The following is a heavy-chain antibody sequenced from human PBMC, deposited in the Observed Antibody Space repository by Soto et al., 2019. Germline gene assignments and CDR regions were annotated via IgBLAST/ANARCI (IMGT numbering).Heavy chain of an antibody. Sequence: EVQLVESGGKLVQPGGSLRLSCVASGFPFSVYWMSWVRQAPGEGLEWVARIKFDGTGIQYADSVKGRFTISRDNAENSVYLPMNRLRADDTAFYYCARDSGYGSVASVNHYFDYWGQGTLVTFTS. CDR3: ARDSGYGSVASVNHYFDY. J-gene: IGHJ4*02. CDR2: IKFDGTGI. CDR1: GFPFSVYW. D-gene: IGHD3-10*01. V-gene: IGHV3-7*01.